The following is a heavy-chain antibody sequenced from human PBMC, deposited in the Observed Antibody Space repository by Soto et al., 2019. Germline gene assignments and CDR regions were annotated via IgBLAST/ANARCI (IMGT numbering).Heavy chain of an antibody. J-gene: IGHJ6*03. D-gene: IGHD2-2*01. CDR2: LGGNGFTA. V-gene: IGHV3-23*01. CDR1: GFTFGSYA. Sequence: EVQLLESGGGLVQPWGSLRLSCVVSGFTFGSYAMSWVRQAPEKGPEWVAILGGNGFTAYYADSVKGRFTISGDKSKSTLFLQMSSLRADDTGVYYCAKALRPSLNFFYYMDVWGRGTSVSVSS. CDR3: AKALRPSLNFFYYMDV.